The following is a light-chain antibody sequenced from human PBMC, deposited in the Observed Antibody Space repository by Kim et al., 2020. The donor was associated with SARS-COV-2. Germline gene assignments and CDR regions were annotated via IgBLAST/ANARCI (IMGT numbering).Light chain of an antibody. J-gene: IGLJ3*02. CDR2: FDA. CDR1: NMGNRN. CDR3: QVWDNTTRRV. V-gene: IGLV3-21*04. Sequence: VAPEEPARLTCGGDNMGNRNVHWYQQKPGQAPVLVIYFDADRPAGISERFSGSNSGRTATLTISRAEAGDEADYYCQVWDNTTRRVFGAGTQLTVL.